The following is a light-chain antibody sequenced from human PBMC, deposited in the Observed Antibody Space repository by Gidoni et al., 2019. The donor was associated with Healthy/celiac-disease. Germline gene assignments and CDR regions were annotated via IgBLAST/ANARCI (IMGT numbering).Light chain of an antibody. CDR1: QSVSSN. J-gene: IGKJ5*01. Sequence: EIVLTQSPATLSVSPGERATLTCRARQSVSSNLAWYQQKPGQAPRLLIYGASTRATGIPARFSGSGSGTEFTLTISSRQSEDFAVYYCQQYNNWPITFGQGTRVEIK. V-gene: IGKV3-15*01. CDR3: QQYNNWPIT. CDR2: GAS.